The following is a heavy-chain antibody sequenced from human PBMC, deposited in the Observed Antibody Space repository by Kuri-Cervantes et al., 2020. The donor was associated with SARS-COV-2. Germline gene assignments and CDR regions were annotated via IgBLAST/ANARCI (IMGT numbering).Heavy chain of an antibody. J-gene: IGHJ5*02. CDR3: ASSLTIFGVFGWFDP. CDR1: GFIFSGYT. D-gene: IGHD3-3*01. CDR2: ISGSGSYI. Sequence: GESLKISCVATGFIFSGYTMNWVRQAPGKALQWVSSISGSGSYIYYADSVKGRFTISRDNSKNTLYLQMNSLRAEDTAVYYCASSLTIFGVFGWFDPWGQGTLVTVSS. V-gene: IGHV3-21*04.